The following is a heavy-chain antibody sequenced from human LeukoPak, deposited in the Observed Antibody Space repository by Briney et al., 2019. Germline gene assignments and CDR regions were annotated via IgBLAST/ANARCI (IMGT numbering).Heavy chain of an antibody. J-gene: IGHJ6*02. D-gene: IGHD3-3*01. Sequence: GGSLSLSCAASGFPVSSNYMSWVRQAPGKGLEWVSVIYSGGSTYYADSVKGRFTISRDNSKNTLYLQMNSLRAEDTAVYYFARNLVCLESLIYYYYYGMDVWGQGTTVTVSS. CDR1: GFPVSSNY. V-gene: IGHV3-66*01. CDR2: IYSGGST. CDR3: ARNLVCLESLIYYYYYGMDV.